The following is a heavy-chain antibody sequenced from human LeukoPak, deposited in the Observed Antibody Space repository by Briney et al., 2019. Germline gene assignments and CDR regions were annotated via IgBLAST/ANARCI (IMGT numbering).Heavy chain of an antibody. CDR1: GGAFSGYY. CDR2: INHRGST. Sequence: SETLSLTCVVYGGAFSGYYWSWIRQPPGKGLEWIGEINHRGSTNYNPSLKSRVTISVDTSKNQFSLKLSSVTAADTAVYYCARATYDFWSRTLGGAFDIWGQGTMVTVSS. CDR3: ARATYDFWSRTLGGAFDI. J-gene: IGHJ3*02. D-gene: IGHD3-3*01. V-gene: IGHV4-34*01.